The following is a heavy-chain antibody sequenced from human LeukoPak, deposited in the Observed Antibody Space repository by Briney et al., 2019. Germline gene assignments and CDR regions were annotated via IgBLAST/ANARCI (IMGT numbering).Heavy chain of an antibody. CDR2: INSDGSST. V-gene: IGHV3-74*01. Sequence: PGGSLRLSCAASGFTFSSYWMHWVRQAPGKGLVWLSRINSDGSSTSYADSVKGRFTISRDNAKNTLYLQMNSLRAEDTAVYYCARDRIVVVPPYVWFDPWGQGTLVTVSS. CDR1: GFTFSSYW. CDR3: ARDRIVVVPPYVWFDP. J-gene: IGHJ5*02. D-gene: IGHD2-2*01.